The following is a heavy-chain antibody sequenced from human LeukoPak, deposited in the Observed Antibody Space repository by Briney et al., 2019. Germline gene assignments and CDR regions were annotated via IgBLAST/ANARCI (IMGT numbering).Heavy chain of an antibody. CDR3: ARDPTDNWKWELGY. J-gene: IGHJ4*02. D-gene: IGHD1-26*01. CDR2: IYYSGST. V-gene: IGHV4-39*07. CDR1: GGSISSSSYY. Sequence: SETLSLTCTVSGGSISSSSYYWGWIRQPPGKGLEWIGSIYYSGSTYYNPSLKSRVTISVDTSKNQFSLKLSSVTAADTAVYYCARDPTDNWKWELGYWGQGTLVTVSS.